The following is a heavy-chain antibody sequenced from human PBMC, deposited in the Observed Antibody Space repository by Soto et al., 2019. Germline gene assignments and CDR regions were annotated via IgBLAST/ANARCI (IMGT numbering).Heavy chain of an antibody. CDR3: ASDGGQLPSSYYYYGMDV. D-gene: IGHD2-2*01. J-gene: IGHJ6*02. CDR2: IYSGGST. CDR1: GFTVSSNY. Sequence: GGSLRLSCAASGFTVSSNYMSWVRQAPGKGLEWVSVIYSGGSTYYADSVKGRFTISRDNSKNTLYLQMNSLRAEDTAVYYCASDGGQLPSSYYYYGMDVWGQGTTVTVSS. V-gene: IGHV3-53*01.